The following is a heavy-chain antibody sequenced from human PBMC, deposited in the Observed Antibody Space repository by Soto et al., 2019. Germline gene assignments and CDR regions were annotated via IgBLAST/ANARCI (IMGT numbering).Heavy chain of an antibody. D-gene: IGHD1-26*01. J-gene: IGHJ4*02. CDR2: ISSSSGST. Sequence: GGSLKLSCADPGFTISSSALSCVRQAPGKALEWIEAISSSSGSTYYSYPVKGRFTISRDNSKNTLYLQMNSLRAEDTAVSCCAKSPGWVGDFDDWGEGTLVTVSS. CDR3: AKSPGWVGDFDD. V-gene: IGHV3-23*01. CDR1: GFTISSSA.